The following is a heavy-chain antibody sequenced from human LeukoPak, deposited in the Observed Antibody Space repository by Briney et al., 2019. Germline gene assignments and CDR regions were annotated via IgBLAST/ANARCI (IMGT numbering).Heavy chain of an antibody. Sequence: SETLSLTCTVSGGSISSGGYYWSWIRQPAGKGLEYIGRIYSTGSTNYNPSLRSRVTISVGTSKNHFSLKLSSVTAADTAVYYCARDQTYSGSGIYTYFDYWGQGILVTVST. J-gene: IGHJ4*02. CDR1: GGSISSGGYY. CDR2: IYSTGST. CDR3: ARDQTYSGSGIYTYFDY. D-gene: IGHD3-10*01. V-gene: IGHV4-61*02.